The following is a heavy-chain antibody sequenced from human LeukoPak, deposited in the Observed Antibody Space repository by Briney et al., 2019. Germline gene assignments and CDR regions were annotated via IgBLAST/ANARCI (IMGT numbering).Heavy chain of an antibody. CDR3: ARRRYFDY. CDR2: INHSGST. V-gene: IGHV4-34*01. J-gene: IGHJ4*02. Sequence: SETLSLTCAVYGGSFSGYYWSWIRHPPGKGLEWIGQINHSGSTNYNPSLKSRVTISVDTSKNQFSLKLSSVTAADTAVYYCARRRYFDYWGQGTLVTVSS. CDR1: GGSFSGYY.